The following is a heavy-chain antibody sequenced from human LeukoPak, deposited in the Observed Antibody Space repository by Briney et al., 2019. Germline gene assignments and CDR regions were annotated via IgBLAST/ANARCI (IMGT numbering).Heavy chain of an antibody. Sequence: NPSETLSLTCTVSGYSISSGYYWGRIRQPPGKGLEWIGSIYHSGSTYYNPSLKSRVTISVDTSKNQFSLKLSSVTAADTAVYYCARLPDYYDSSGHDYWGQGTLVTVSS. J-gene: IGHJ4*02. V-gene: IGHV4-38-2*02. CDR2: IYHSGST. CDR1: GYSISSGYY. D-gene: IGHD3-22*01. CDR3: ARLPDYYDSSGHDY.